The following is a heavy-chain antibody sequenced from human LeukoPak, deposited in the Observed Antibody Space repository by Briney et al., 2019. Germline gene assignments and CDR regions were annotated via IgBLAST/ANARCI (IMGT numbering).Heavy chain of an antibody. Sequence: GGSLRLSCAASGFTFSSSDMHWVCQATGKGLEWVSAIGPTGDTYYLGSVKGRFTISRENARNSLYLQMNSLRAGDTAVYYCARAVPMARGVNYYDYWGQGTLVTVSS. CDR2: IGPTGDT. D-gene: IGHD3-10*01. CDR3: ARAVPMARGVNYYDY. J-gene: IGHJ4*02. V-gene: IGHV3-13*01. CDR1: GFTFSSSD.